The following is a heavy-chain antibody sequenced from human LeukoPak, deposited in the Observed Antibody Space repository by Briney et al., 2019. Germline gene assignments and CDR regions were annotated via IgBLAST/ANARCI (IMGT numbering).Heavy chain of an antibody. CDR1: GFTFGSYA. Sequence: GGSLRLSCSASGFTFGSYALHWVRQSPGKGLEYVSAINSGGDSPYHADSVKGRFIISRDNSKNTLYLQMSSLRVEDTSVYYCVATVGLLMAWGQGVLVTVSS. D-gene: IGHD5-24*01. CDR2: INSGGDSP. CDR3: VATVGLLMA. J-gene: IGHJ5*02. V-gene: IGHV3-64D*06.